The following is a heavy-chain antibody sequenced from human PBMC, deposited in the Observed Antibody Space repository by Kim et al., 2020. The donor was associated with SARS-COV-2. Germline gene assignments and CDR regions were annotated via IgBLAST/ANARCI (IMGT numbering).Heavy chain of an antibody. CDR1: GFTFSSYA. V-gene: IGHV3-30-3*01. CDR3: ARRKDTAMATGYYFDY. Sequence: GGSLRLSCAASGFTFSSYAMHWVRQAPGKGLEWVAVISYDGSNKYYADSVKGRFTISRDNSKNTLYLQMNSLRAEDTAVYYCARRKDTAMATGYYFDYWGQGTLVTVSS. D-gene: IGHD5-18*01. CDR2: ISYDGSNK. J-gene: IGHJ4*02.